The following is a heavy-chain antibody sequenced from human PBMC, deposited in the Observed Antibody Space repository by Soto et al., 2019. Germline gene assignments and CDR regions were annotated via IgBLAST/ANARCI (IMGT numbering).Heavy chain of an antibody. Sequence: APVKVSCKASGYTLTNYGISLERQAPGQGFEWMGWISVYNGNTKYAQKLQGRVTMTTDTSTSTAYMDPRSLRSDDTAVYFCARSSAGGPNSGLAIWGQGTMVTVSS. D-gene: IGHD1-26*01. J-gene: IGHJ3*02. CDR3: ARSSAGGPNSGLAI. V-gene: IGHV1-18*01. CDR1: GYTLTNYG. CDR2: ISVYNGNT.